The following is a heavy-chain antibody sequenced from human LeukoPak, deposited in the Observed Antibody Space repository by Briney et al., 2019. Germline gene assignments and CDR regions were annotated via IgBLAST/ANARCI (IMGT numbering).Heavy chain of an antibody. CDR1: GFTFSSYS. Sequence: GGSLRLSCAASGFTFSSYSMNWVRQAPGKGLEWVSSISSSSYIYYADSVKGRFTISRDNAKNSLYLQMNSLRAEDTAVYYCTRPVYYDSSGWFDPWGQGTLVTVSS. J-gene: IGHJ5*02. CDR2: ISSSSYI. CDR3: TRPVYYDSSGWFDP. V-gene: IGHV3-21*04. D-gene: IGHD3-22*01.